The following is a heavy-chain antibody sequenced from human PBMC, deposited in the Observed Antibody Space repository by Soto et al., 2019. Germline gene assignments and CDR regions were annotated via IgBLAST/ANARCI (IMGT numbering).Heavy chain of an antibody. Sequence: PSETLSLTCAVYGGSFSGYYWSWIRQPPGKGLEWIGEINHSGSTNYNPSLKSRVTISVDTSKNQFSLKLSSVTAADTAVYYCARPFDILTGYANWFDPWGQGTQVTVSS. CDR3: ARPFDILTGYANWFDP. D-gene: IGHD3-9*01. CDR2: INHSGST. CDR1: GGSFSGYY. J-gene: IGHJ5*02. V-gene: IGHV4-34*01.